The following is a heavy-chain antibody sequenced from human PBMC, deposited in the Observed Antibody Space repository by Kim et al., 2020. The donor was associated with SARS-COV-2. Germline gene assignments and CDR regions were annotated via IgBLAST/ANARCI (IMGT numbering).Heavy chain of an antibody. CDR3: AKDAIDSSSWYMHYYYYGMDV. CDR1: GFTFSSYA. V-gene: IGHV3-23*01. Sequence: GGSLRLSCAASGFTFSSYAMSWVRQAPGKGLEWVSAISGSGGSTYYADSVKGRFTISRDNSKNTLYLQMNSLRAEDTAVYYCAKDAIDSSSWYMHYYYYGMDVWGEGTTVTVSS. D-gene: IGHD6-13*01. J-gene: IGHJ6*04. CDR2: ISGSGGST.